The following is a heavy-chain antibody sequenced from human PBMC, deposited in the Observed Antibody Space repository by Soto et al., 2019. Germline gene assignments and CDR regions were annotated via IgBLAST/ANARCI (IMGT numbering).Heavy chain of an antibody. CDR2: MNPNSGNT. CDR1: GYTFTSYD. Sequence: ASVKVSCKASGYTFTSYDINWVRQATGQGLEWMGWMNPNSGNTGYAQKFQGRVTMTRNTSISTAYMELSSLRSEDTAVYYCASTSVPPKTYCYYGMDVWGQGTTVTVSS. V-gene: IGHV1-8*01. D-gene: IGHD2-2*01. J-gene: IGHJ6*02. CDR3: ASTSVPPKTYCYYGMDV.